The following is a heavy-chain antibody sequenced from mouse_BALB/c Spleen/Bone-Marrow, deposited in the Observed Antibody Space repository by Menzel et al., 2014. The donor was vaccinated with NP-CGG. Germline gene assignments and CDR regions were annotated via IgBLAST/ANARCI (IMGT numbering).Heavy chain of an antibody. Sequence: EVQGVESGGGLVQPGGSLKLSCAASGFTFSSYGMSWVRQTPDKRLELVASLNSNGGSTYYPDSVKGRFTISRDNAKKTLSLQMSSLKSEDTAVYYCARGNYGNYVDYFDYWGQGTTLTVSS. V-gene: IGHV5-6-3*01. CDR1: GFTFSSYG. CDR3: ARGNYGNYVDYFDY. J-gene: IGHJ2*01. D-gene: IGHD2-1*01. CDR2: LNSNGGST.